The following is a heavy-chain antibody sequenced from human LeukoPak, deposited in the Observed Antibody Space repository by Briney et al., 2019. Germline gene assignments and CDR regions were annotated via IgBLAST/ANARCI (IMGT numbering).Heavy chain of an antibody. Sequence: TGGSLRLSCAASGFAFSTFAMNWVRQAPGKGLEWVSALSGNGVKTYYADSVKGRFTISRDNSGNTLYLQMNSLRAEDTAIYFCAKDLNYAFDYWGQGAVVTVSS. CDR1: GFAFSTFA. CDR2: LSGNGVKT. V-gene: IGHV3-23*01. J-gene: IGHJ4*02. CDR3: AKDLNYAFDY. D-gene: IGHD1-7*01.